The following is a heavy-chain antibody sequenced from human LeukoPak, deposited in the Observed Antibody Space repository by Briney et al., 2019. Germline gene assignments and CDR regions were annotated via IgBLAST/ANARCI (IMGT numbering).Heavy chain of an antibody. Sequence: NPSETLSLTCAVYGGSFSGYYWSWIRQPPGKGLEWIGEINHSGSTNYNPSLKSRVTISVDTSKNQFSLKLSSVTAADTAVYYCARGHWSTVVVIIFDYWGQGTLVTVSS. J-gene: IGHJ4*02. CDR1: GGSFSGYY. V-gene: IGHV4-34*01. CDR3: ARGHWSTVVVIIFDY. D-gene: IGHD3-22*01. CDR2: INHSGST.